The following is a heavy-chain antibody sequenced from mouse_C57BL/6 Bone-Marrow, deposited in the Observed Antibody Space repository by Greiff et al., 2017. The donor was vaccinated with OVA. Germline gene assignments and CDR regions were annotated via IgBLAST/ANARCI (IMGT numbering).Heavy chain of an antibody. J-gene: IGHJ3*01. CDR2: ISDGGSYT. Sequence: EVQLVESGGGLVKPGGSLKLSCAASGFTFSSYAMSWVRQTPEKRLEWVATISDGGSYTYYPDNVKGRFTISRDNAKNHLYLQMGHLKSEDTAMDYCARGYSNYDWFAYWGQGTLVTVSA. CDR1: GFTFSSYA. D-gene: IGHD2-5*01. CDR3: ARGYSNYDWFAY. V-gene: IGHV5-4*01.